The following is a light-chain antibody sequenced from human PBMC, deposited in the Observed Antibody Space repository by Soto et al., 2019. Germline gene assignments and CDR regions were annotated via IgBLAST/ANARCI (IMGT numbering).Light chain of an antibody. Sequence: QSVLTQPASVSGTPGQSITISCTGTNSDVGKYDFVSWYQHYPDKAPKFIIYEVNKRPSGVSHRFSGSKSGSTASLTISGLQAEDEAHYYCCSYTSSETVVFGGGTKVTVL. V-gene: IGLV2-23*02. CDR1: NSDVGKYDF. CDR3: CSYTSSETVV. CDR2: EVN. J-gene: IGLJ3*02.